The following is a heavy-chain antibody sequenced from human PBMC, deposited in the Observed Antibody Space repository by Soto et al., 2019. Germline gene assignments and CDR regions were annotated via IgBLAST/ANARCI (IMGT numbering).Heavy chain of an antibody. CDR3: ARAGYCSGGTCFHGNCDY. D-gene: IGHD2-15*01. CDR1: GYTFTTYY. V-gene: IGHV1-46*01. J-gene: IGHJ4*02. CDR2: INPNGGST. Sequence: QVQLVQSGAEVKRPGASVKVSCKASGYTFTTYYMHWVRQAPGQGLEWLGIINPNGGSTTYAQTFQGRVTMTRDTSTSTVYLELSSLRSEDTAVYYCARAGYCSGGTCFHGNCDYWGQGTLVTVSA.